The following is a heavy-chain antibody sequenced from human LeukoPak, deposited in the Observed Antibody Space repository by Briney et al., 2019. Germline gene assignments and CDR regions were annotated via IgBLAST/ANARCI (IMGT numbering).Heavy chain of an antibody. V-gene: IGHV3-48*01. CDR2: ISSSSATI. CDR1: RFTFSSYG. Sequence: PGGSLRLSCAASRFTFSSYGMHWVRQAPGKGLEWVSYISSSSATIYYADSVKGRFTISRDNAKNSLHLQMNSLRAEDTAVYYCASHYGSGPNWFDPWGQGTLVTVSS. CDR3: ASHYGSGPNWFDP. D-gene: IGHD3-10*01. J-gene: IGHJ5*02.